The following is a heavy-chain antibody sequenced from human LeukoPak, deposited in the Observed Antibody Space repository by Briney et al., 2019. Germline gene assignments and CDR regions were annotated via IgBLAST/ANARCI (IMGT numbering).Heavy chain of an antibody. CDR2: IGSSRRYI. D-gene: IGHD6-6*01. J-gene: IGHJ3*02. Sequence: GSLRLSCEVSGITFSRHSMNWVRQAPGKGLEWVASIGSSRRYIYHADSVRGRFTISGDNAEKSLYLEMNSLRVEDTAVYYCTRGLEYSSTDAFDIWGQGTMVTVSS. V-gene: IGHV3-21*01. CDR3: TRGLEYSSTDAFDI. CDR1: GITFSRHS.